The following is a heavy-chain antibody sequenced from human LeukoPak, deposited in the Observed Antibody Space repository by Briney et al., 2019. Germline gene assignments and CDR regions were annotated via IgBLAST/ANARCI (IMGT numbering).Heavy chain of an antibody. D-gene: IGHD1-1*01. V-gene: IGHV3-21*01. CDR2: ISSSSSYI. Sequence: GGSLRLSCAASGFTFSSYSMNWVRQAPGKGLEWVSSISSSSSYIYYADSVKGRFTISRDNAKDSLYLQMNSLRAEDTAVYYCARVSEYWKDWFDPWGQGTLVTVSS. J-gene: IGHJ5*02. CDR1: GFTFSSYS. CDR3: ARVSEYWKDWFDP.